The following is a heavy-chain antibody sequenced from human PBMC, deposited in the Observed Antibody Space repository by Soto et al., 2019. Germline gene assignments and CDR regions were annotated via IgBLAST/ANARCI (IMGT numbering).Heavy chain of an antibody. D-gene: IGHD3-22*01. J-gene: IGHJ3*02. CDR3: ARVLKGYYDSSGSAFDI. V-gene: IGHV1-69*01. Sequence: QVQLVQSGAEVKKPGSSVKVSCKASGGTFSSYAISWVRQAPGQGLEWMGGIIPIFGTANYAQKFQGRVTITADESTSTAYMEMSSLRSEDTAVYYCARVLKGYYDSSGSAFDISGQGTMVTVSS. CDR1: GGTFSSYA. CDR2: IIPIFGTA.